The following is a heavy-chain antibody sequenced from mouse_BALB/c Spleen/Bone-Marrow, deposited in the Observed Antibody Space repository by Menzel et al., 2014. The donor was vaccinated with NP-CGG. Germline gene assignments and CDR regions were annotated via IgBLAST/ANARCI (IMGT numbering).Heavy chain of an antibody. Sequence: VKVVDSGAEVMRPGSSVNISCKASGYAFSNYGMNWVKQRPGQGLEWIGQIYPGDGDTNYNGKFKGRVTLTADKSSSTAYMQLSSLTSEDSAVYFCASVYDYGRGYAMDYWGQGTSVTVS. CDR2: IYPGDGDT. CDR1: GYAFSNYG. CDR3: ASVYDYGRGYAMDY. J-gene: IGHJ4*01. V-gene: IGHV1-80*01. D-gene: IGHD2-4*01.